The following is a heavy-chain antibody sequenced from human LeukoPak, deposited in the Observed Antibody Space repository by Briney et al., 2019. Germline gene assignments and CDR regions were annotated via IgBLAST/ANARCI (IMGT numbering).Heavy chain of an antibody. CDR1: GFTFSSYA. D-gene: IGHD1-14*01. J-gene: IGHJ6*02. CDR2: VSETGHTT. Sequence: PGGSLRLSCAVSGFTFSSYATTWVRQAPGRGLEWVSAVSETGHTTYYADSVKGRFTISRDNSENTLFLQMNSLRAEDTAVYYCAKARTYYYYYGVDVWGQGTTVTVSS. V-gene: IGHV3-23*01. CDR3: AKARTYYYYYGVDV.